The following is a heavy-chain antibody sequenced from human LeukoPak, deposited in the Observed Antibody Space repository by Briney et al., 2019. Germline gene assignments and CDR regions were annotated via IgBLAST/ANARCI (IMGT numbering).Heavy chain of an antibody. CDR2: IRYDVSSK. D-gene: IGHD5-18*01. J-gene: IGHJ4*02. Sequence: GGSLRLSCAASGLTFSSYDMHWVRQAPGKGLEWVAVIRYDVSSKYYSESVKGRFTISRDNSKNTLYLQMNSLRADDTALYYCAKDQYTYGLGFYTFDSWGQGTRVTVSS. V-gene: IGHV3-33*03. CDR3: AKDQYTYGLGFYTFDS. CDR1: GLTFSSYD.